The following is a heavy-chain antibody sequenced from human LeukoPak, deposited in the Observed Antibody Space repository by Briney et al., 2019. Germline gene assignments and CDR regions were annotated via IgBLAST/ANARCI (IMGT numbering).Heavy chain of an antibody. CDR2: VKHSGRT. J-gene: IGHJ5*02. CDR1: GGSFSGYY. CDR3: ARGPRITMVRGANNWFDP. D-gene: IGHD3-10*01. Sequence: SETLSLTCAVYGGSFSGYYWSWIWQPPGKGLEWIGEVKHSGRTNDNPSLKRRLTISVATSKNQFSLKLRSVTAADTAVHHCARGPRITMVRGANNWFDPWGQGTLVTVSS. V-gene: IGHV4-34*01.